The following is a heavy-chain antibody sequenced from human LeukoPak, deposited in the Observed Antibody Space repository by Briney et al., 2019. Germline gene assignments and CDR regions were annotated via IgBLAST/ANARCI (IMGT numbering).Heavy chain of an antibody. J-gene: IGHJ4*02. Sequence: PGGSLRLSCEASGFTFSSYCMTWVRHAPGKGLEWVANIKQDGSKKSYVDSVKGRFTISRDNAKNPLYLQMNSLRAEDTAIYYCTRVGYIDDGIDYWGQGTLVTVSS. V-gene: IGHV3-7*04. D-gene: IGHD5-24*01. CDR2: IKQDGSKK. CDR3: TRVGYIDDGIDY. CDR1: GFTFSSYC.